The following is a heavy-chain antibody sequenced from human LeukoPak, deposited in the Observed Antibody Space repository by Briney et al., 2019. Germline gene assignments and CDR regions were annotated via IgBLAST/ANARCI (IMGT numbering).Heavy chain of an antibody. V-gene: IGHV4-39*01. J-gene: IGHJ3*02. Sequence: SETLSLTCTVPGGSIINSSYYWGWIRQPPGKGLEWIGSIYYSGSTYYNPSLKSRVTISVDTSKNQSSLKLSSVTAADTAVDYCSRHWSYDNSAPHDAFDIWGQGTMVTVSS. D-gene: IGHD1-26*01. CDR3: SRHWSYDNSAPHDAFDI. CDR1: GGSIINSSYY. CDR2: IYYSGST.